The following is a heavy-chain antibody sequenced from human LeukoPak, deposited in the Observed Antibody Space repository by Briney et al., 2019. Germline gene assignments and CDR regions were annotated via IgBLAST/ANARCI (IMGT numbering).Heavy chain of an antibody. J-gene: IGHJ3*02. CDR2: INHSGST. CDR3: ARTPYDYVWGSYRPDAFDI. Sequence: SETLSLTCAVYGGSFSGYYWSWLRQPPGKGLEWIGEINHSGSTNYNPSLKSRVTISVDTSKNQFSLKLSSVTAADTAVYYCARTPYDYVWGSYRPDAFDIWGQGTMVTVSS. V-gene: IGHV4-34*01. D-gene: IGHD3-16*02. CDR1: GGSFSGYY.